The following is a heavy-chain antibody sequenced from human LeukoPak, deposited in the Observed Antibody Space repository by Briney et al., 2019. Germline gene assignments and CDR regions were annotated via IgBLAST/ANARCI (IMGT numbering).Heavy chain of an antibody. CDR3: ARGVTYCSSTSCYTLDY. J-gene: IGHJ4*02. D-gene: IGHD2-2*02. CDR1: GCTFSSSD. Sequence: ASVTVSCKASGCTFSSSDINWVRQATGQGLEWMGWMNPNSGNTGYVQKFQGRVTMTRNTSISTAYMELSSLRSEDTAVYYCARGVTYCSSTSCYTLDYWGQGTLVTVSS. V-gene: IGHV1-8*01. CDR2: MNPNSGNT.